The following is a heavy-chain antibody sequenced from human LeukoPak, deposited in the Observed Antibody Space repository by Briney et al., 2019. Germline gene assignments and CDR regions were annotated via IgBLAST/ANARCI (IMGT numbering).Heavy chain of an antibody. J-gene: IGHJ4*02. V-gene: IGHV4-39*01. CDR1: GGSISSSSYY. CDR2: IYYSGST. D-gene: IGHD5-18*01. CDR3: ARLTNGGYTYGHQFDY. Sequence: PSETLSLTCTVSGGSISSSSYYWGWIRQPPGKGLEWIVSIYYSGSTYYNPSLKSRATIPVDTSKNQFSLKLSSVTAADTAVYYCARLTNGGYTYGHQFDYWGQGTLVTVSS.